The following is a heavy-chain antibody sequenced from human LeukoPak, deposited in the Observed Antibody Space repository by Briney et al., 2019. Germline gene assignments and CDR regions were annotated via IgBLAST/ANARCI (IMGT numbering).Heavy chain of an antibody. J-gene: IGHJ4*02. D-gene: IGHD5-18*01. CDR2: IYYSGST. Sequence: PSETLSLTCTASSGSISTSNYYWGWVRQPPGKGLEWIGYIYYSGSTNYNPSLKSRVTIPVDTSKNQFSLKLSSVTAADTAVYYCARDRGYSYEYYFNYWGQGTLVTVSS. CDR3: ARDRGYSYEYYFNY. CDR1: SGSISTSNYY. V-gene: IGHV4-61*01.